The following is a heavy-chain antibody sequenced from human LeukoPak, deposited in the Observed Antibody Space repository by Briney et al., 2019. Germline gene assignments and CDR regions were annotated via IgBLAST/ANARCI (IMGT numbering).Heavy chain of an antibody. CDR2: ICSSSSYI. Sequence: GGALRLSCAASGVTFSSDRTNWVRHAPGKGVERGSSICSSSSYIYYADSVKGRFTISRDNAKNSLYLQMNSLRAEDTAVYYCAKTQTYYDSSGYYFLPFDYWGQGTLVTVSS. CDR1: GVTFSSDR. CDR3: AKTQTYYDSSGYYFLPFDY. J-gene: IGHJ4*02. D-gene: IGHD3-22*01. V-gene: IGHV3-21*04.